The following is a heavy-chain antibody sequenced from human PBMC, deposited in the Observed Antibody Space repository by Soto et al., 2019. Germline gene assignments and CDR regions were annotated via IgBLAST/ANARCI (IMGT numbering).Heavy chain of an antibody. Sequence: SETLSLTCTVSGGSISSYYWSWIRQPPGKGLEWIGYIYYSGSTNYNPSLKSRVTISVDTSKNQFSLKLSSVTAADTAVYYCARTGTYYYYYYMDVWGKGTTVTVSS. J-gene: IGHJ6*03. CDR1: GGSISSYY. V-gene: IGHV4-59*12. CDR3: ARTGTYYYYYYMDV. D-gene: IGHD1-1*01. CDR2: IYYSGST.